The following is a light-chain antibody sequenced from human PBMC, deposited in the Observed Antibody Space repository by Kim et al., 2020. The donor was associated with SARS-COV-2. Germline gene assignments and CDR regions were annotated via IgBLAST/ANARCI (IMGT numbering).Light chain of an antibody. CDR3: KQYNSYPYT. V-gene: IGKV1-5*01. J-gene: IGKJ2*01. CDR2: DAS. CDR1: QSISSW. Sequence: DIQMTQSPSTLSASVGDRVTITCRASQSISSWLAWYQQKPGKAPKLLIYDASSLESGVPSRFSGSGSGTEFTPTISSLQPDDFATYYCKQYNSYPYTFGQGTKLEI.